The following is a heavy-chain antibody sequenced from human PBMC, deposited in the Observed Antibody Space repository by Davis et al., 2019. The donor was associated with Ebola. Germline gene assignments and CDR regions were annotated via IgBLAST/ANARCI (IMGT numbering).Heavy chain of an antibody. CDR3: AIQVVGTTRVFDF. V-gene: IGHV4-39*02. D-gene: IGHD2-15*01. CDR2: IFYTGTT. J-gene: IGHJ4*02. CDR1: GGSIRNSNYY. Sequence: SETLSLTCSVSGGSIRNSNYYCSWVRQPPGKGLEWIGSIFYTGTTYFNPSLSSRVAVSVDTSKNHFSLKLSSVTAADTAIYYCAIQVVGTTRVFDFWGQGTLVTVSS.